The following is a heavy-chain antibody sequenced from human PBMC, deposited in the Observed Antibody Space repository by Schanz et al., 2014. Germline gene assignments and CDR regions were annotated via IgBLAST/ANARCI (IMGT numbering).Heavy chain of an antibody. D-gene: IGHD2-2*01. J-gene: IGHJ4*02. Sequence: EVQLLESGGGLVQPGGSLRLSCAASGFTFSSYAMSWVRQAPGKGLEWVSGISGSGGSTYYADSVKGRFTISRDNSKNTLYLQMNSLRAEDTAVYYCAKDLLYGAPMPLNHLDYWGQGILVTVSS. CDR2: ISGSGGST. CDR3: AKDLLYGAPMPLNHLDY. V-gene: IGHV3-23*01. CDR1: GFTFSSYA.